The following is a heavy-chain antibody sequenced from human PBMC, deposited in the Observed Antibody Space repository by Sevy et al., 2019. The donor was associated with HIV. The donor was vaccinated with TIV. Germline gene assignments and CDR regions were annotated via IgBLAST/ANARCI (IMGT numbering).Heavy chain of an antibody. CDR1: GYTFTSDY. CDR3: ARDSDNYDILTGYYPFDY. CDR2: INPSGGST. V-gene: IGHV1-46*01. D-gene: IGHD3-9*01. J-gene: IGHJ4*02. Sequence: ASVKVSCKASGYTFTSDYMHWVRQAPGQWLEWMGIINPSGGSTSYEQKFQGRVTMTRDTSTSTVYMELSSLRSEDTAVYYCARDSDNYDILTGYYPFDYWGQGTLVTVSS.